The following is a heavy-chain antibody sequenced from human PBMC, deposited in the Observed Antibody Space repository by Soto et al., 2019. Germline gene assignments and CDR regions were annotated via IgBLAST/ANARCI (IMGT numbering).Heavy chain of an antibody. CDR1: GGSMREYF. D-gene: IGHD3-10*01. V-gene: IGHV4-59*01. J-gene: IGHJ4*02. CDR2: IYYLGST. Sequence: SETLSLTCSVSGGSMREYFWSWIRQSPGKGLEWIGYIYYLGSTDYNPSPKSRVTISVDTSKRQFSLRLTSVTAADTAVYYCARDGYDGSGSPYPAYWGPGTQVTVSS. CDR3: ARDGYDGSGSPYPAY.